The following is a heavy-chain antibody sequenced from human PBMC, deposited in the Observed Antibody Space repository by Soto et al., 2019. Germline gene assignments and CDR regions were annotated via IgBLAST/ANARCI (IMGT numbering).Heavy chain of an antibody. Sequence: TSGTLSPTCTFSGCSLSRGGYYSSWVRPHPGKGLEWIGYIYYSGSTYYNPSLKSRVTISVDTSKNQFSLKLSSVTAADTAVYYCARTHSSSDREYYFDYWGQGTLVTVSS. D-gene: IGHD6-6*01. CDR2: IYYSGST. CDR3: ARTHSSSDREYYFDY. J-gene: IGHJ4*02. V-gene: IGHV4-31*03. CDR1: GCSLSRGGYY.